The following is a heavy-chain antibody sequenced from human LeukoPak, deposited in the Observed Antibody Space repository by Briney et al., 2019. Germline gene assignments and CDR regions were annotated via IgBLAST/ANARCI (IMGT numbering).Heavy chain of an antibody. CDR2: ISSSSGSTV. CDR3: ARVETTVTTLDY. Sequence: PGGSLRLSCAASGFTFSSYEMNWVRQAPGKGLEWVSYISSSSGSTVYYADSAKGGFTVSRDNAKNSLYLQMNSLRVEDTAVYYCARVETTVTTLDYWGQGTLVTVSS. V-gene: IGHV3-48*03. J-gene: IGHJ4*02. D-gene: IGHD4-17*01. CDR1: GFTFSSYE.